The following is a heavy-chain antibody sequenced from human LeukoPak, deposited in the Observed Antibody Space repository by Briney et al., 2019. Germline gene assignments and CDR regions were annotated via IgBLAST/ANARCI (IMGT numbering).Heavy chain of an antibody. CDR2: ISYDGSKK. J-gene: IGHJ4*02. CDR3: AKERVRGVSYFDF. Sequence: GGSLRLSCAASGFTFSSYDMHWVRQAPGKELEWVALISYDGSKKYYADSVKGRFTISRDNSQNTLYLQMNSLQPDDTAVYYCAKERVRGVSYFDFWGQGSLVIVSS. D-gene: IGHD3-10*01. V-gene: IGHV3-30*18. CDR1: GFTFSSYD.